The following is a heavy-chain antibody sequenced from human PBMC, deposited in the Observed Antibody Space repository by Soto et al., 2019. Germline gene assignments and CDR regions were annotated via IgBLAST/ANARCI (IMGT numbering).Heavy chain of an antibody. V-gene: IGHV1-69*01. CDR2: IIPIFGTA. J-gene: IGHJ5*02. CDR1: GGTFSSYA. Sequence: QVQLVQSGAEVKKPGSSVKVSCKASGGTFSSYAISWVRQAPGQGLEWMGGIIPIFGTANYAQKFQGRVTITADESTRTAYMELSSLRSEDTAVYYCERGLVPAAIVGGWFDHWGQGTLVTVSS. CDR3: ERGLVPAAIVGGWFDH. D-gene: IGHD2-2*01.